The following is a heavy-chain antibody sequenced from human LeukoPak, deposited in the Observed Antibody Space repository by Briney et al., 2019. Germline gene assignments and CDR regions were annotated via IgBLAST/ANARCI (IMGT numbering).Heavy chain of an antibody. CDR3: ARRKWFGEYYFDY. J-gene: IGHJ4*02. Sequence: GGSLRLSCAASGFTFSSYWMSWVRQAPGKGLEWVANIKQDGSEKYYVDSVKGRFTISRDIAKNSLYLQMNSLRAEDTAVYYCARRKWFGEYYFDYWGQGTLVTVSS. CDR2: IKQDGSEK. V-gene: IGHV3-7*01. CDR1: GFTFSSYW. D-gene: IGHD3-10*01.